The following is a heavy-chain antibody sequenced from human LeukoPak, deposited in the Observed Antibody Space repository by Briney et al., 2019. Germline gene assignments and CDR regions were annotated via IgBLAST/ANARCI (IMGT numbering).Heavy chain of an antibody. CDR2: INHSGST. V-gene: IGHV4-34*01. D-gene: IGHD5-12*01. Sequence: PSETLSLTCAVYGGSFSGYYWSWIRQPPGKGLEWIGEINHSGSTNYNPSLKSRVTISVDTSKNQFSLKLSSVTAADTAVYYCARGGYSGYAQPVGATSDFDYWGQGTLVTVSS. CDR1: GGSFSGYY. J-gene: IGHJ4*02. CDR3: ARGGYSGYAQPVGATSDFDY.